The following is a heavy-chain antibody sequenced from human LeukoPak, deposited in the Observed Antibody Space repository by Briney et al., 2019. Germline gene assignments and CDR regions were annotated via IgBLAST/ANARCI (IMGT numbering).Heavy chain of an antibody. Sequence: ASVKVSCKATGYTFTAYYMHWVRQVPGQGLEWMGWINPNSGDTNYAPKFQGRVTMTRDTSISTAYMELSRLRSDDTAVYYCARDGDIAINWFDPWGQGTLVTVSS. V-gene: IGHV1-2*02. J-gene: IGHJ5*02. D-gene: IGHD5-12*01. CDR2: INPNSGDT. CDR3: ARDGDIAINWFDP. CDR1: GYTFTAYY.